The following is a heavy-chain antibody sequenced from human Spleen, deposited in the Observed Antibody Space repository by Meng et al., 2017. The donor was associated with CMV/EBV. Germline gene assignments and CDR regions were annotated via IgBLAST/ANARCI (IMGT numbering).Heavy chain of an antibody. D-gene: IGHD1-26*01. J-gene: IGHJ4*02. V-gene: IGHV3-7*01. Sequence: GESLKISCAASGFTFSSYWMSWVRQAPGKGLEWVANIKQDGSEKYYVDSVKGRFTISRDNAKNSLYLQMNSLRAEDTAVYYCARDSYSGVDYWGQGTLVTVSS. CDR2: IKQDGSEK. CDR3: ARDSYSGVDY. CDR1: GFTFSSYW.